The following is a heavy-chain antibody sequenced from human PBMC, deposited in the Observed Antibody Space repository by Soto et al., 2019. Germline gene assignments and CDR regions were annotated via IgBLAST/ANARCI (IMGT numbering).Heavy chain of an antibody. V-gene: IGHV1-69*08. CDR1: GGTFSIYT. CDR2: FIPMIGTA. Sequence: QVQLVQSGAEVKRPGSSINISCKASGGTFSIYTVSWVRQAPGQGLEWMGRFIPMIGTANYAQNFQGRVTLRADKSATTAYMELSSLTPQDTALYYCARLDVMLAPERHRAFNVWGQGTAVTVSP. D-gene: IGHD1-1*01. J-gene: IGHJ3*01. CDR3: ARLDVMLAPERHRAFNV.